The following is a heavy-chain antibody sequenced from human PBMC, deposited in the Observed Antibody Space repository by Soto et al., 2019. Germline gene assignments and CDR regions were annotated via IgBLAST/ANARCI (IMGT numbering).Heavy chain of an antibody. D-gene: IGHD6-13*01. V-gene: IGHV4-59*01. Sequence: SETLSLTCTVSGGSISSYYWSWIRQPPGKGLEWIGYIYYSGSTNYNPSLKSRVTISVDTSKNQFSLKLSSVTAADTAVYYCARDNPGAAAGTGLDYWGQGTLVTVSS. CDR3: ARDNPGAAAGTGLDY. CDR2: IYYSGST. J-gene: IGHJ4*02. CDR1: GGSISSYY.